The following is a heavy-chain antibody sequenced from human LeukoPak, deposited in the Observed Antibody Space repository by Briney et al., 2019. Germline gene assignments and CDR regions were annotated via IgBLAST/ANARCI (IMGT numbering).Heavy chain of an antibody. Sequence: SETLSLTCTVSGGSISSYYWSWIRQPPGKGLEWIGYIYYGGSTNYNPSLKSRVTISVDTSKNQFSLKLSSVTAADTAVYYCARAQDGYNPFDYWGQGTLVTVSS. CDR2: IYYGGST. CDR1: GGSISSYY. D-gene: IGHD5-24*01. J-gene: IGHJ4*02. CDR3: ARAQDGYNPFDY. V-gene: IGHV4-59*01.